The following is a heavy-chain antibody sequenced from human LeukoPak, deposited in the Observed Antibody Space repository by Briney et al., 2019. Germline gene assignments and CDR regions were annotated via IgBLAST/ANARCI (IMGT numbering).Heavy chain of an antibody. CDR1: GGSISSYY. J-gene: IGHJ5*02. V-gene: IGHV4-59*01. D-gene: IGHD4-23*01. CDR3: ARVPGGYSFEP. CDR2: IYYSGST. Sequence: SETLSLTCTVSGGSISSYYWSWIRQPPGKGLEWIGYIYYSGSTNYNPSLKSRVTISVDTSKNQFSLNLSSVTAADTAVYYCARVPGGYSFEPWGQGTLVTVSS.